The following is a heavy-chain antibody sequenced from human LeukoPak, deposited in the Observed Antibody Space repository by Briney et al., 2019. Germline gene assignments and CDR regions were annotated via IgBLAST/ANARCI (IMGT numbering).Heavy chain of an antibody. CDR1: GYAFTSYY. J-gene: IGHJ4*02. V-gene: IGHV1-46*01. CDR3: ARDPRKNYYDSSGYDY. CDR2: INPSGGST. Sequence: ASVKVSCKASGYAFTSYYMHWVRQAPGQGLEWMGIINPSGGSTSYAQKFQGRVTMTRDTSTSTVYMELSSLRSEDTAVYYCARDPRKNYYDSSGYDYWGQGTLVTVSS. D-gene: IGHD3-22*01.